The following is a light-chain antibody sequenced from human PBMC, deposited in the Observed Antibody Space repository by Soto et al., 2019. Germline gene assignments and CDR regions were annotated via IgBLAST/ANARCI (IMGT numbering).Light chain of an antibody. CDR1: SGHSSNA. J-gene: IGLJ2*01. V-gene: IGLV4-69*01. CDR2: VNSDGSH. Sequence: QSVLTQSPSASASLGASVKLTCTLSSGHSSNALAWHQQQPDKGPRYLMNVNSDGSHSKGDGIPDRFSGSSSGSERYLTISSLQSEDEADYYCQTWGTGIVVFGGGTKLTVL. CDR3: QTWGTGIVV.